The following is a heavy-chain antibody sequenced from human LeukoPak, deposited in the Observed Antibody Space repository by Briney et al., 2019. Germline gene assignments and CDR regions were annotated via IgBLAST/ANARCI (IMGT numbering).Heavy chain of an antibody. D-gene: IGHD6-25*01. Sequence: GGSLRLSCAASGFTVSSNYMSWVRQAPGKGLEWVSVIYSGGSTYYADSVKGRFTISRDNSKNTLYLQMNSLRAEDTAVYYCARSLRRLYYFDYWGQGTLVTVSS. J-gene: IGHJ4*02. V-gene: IGHV3-66*01. CDR3: ARSLRRLYYFDY. CDR1: GFTVSSNY. CDR2: IYSGGST.